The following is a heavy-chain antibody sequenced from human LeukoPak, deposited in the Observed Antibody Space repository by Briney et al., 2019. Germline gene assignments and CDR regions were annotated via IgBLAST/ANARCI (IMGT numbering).Heavy chain of an antibody. D-gene: IGHD3-3*01. V-gene: IGHV1-18*01. J-gene: IGHJ4*02. CDR2: ISAYNGNT. CDR1: GYTFTSYG. Sequence: ASVKVSCKASGYTFTSYGISWVRQAPGQGLEWMGWISAYNGNTNYAQKLQGRVTMTTDTSTSTAYMELRSLRSDDTAVYYCARESPDYDFWSGYPSPDYWGQGTLVTVSS. CDR3: ARESPDYDFWSGYPSPDY.